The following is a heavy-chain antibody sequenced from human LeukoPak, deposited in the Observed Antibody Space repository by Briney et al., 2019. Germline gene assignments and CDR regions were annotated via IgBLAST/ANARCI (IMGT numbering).Heavy chain of an antibody. V-gene: IGHV1-24*01. CDR2: FDPEDGET. J-gene: IGHJ6*02. CDR3: ARGYYDFWSGYFHYYYYGMDV. CDR1: GYTLTELS. Sequence: ASVKVSCKVSGYTLTELSMHWVRQAPGKGLEGMGGFDPEDGETIYAQKFQGRVTMTRNTSISTAYMELSSLRSEDTAVYYCARGYYDFWSGYFHYYYYGMDVWGQGTTVTVSS. D-gene: IGHD3-3*01.